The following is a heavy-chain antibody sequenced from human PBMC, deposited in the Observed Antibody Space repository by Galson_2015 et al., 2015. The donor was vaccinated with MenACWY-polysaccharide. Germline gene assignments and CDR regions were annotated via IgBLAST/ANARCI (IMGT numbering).Heavy chain of an antibody. J-gene: IGHJ6*02. CDR3: ARGDSRGG. Sequence: SLRLSCAASGFTFSSYSMNWVRQAPGKGLEWVSYITGSGSTSDYADSVRGRFTISRDNAKNSLFLQMNSLRADDTAVYYCARGDSRGGWGQGTTVTVSS. CDR2: ITGSGSTS. D-gene: IGHD2-15*01. V-gene: IGHV3-48*01. CDR1: GFTFSSYS.